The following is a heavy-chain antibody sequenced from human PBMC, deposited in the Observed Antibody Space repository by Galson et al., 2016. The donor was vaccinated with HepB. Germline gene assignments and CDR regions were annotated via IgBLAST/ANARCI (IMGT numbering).Heavy chain of an antibody. CDR1: GFTFGDHHY. V-gene: IGHV3-72*01. CDR2: SRDRAASYRT. D-gene: IGHD3-22*01. Sequence: SLRLSCAASGFTFGDHHYVDWVRQAPGKGLEWIGRSRDRAASYRTEFAASVKGRFTISRDDSKSSLYLQMNSLKTEDKAVYYCAGLQYDGSVFHPFDCWGQGTLVTVSS. J-gene: IGHJ4*02. CDR3: AGLQYDGSVFHPFDC.